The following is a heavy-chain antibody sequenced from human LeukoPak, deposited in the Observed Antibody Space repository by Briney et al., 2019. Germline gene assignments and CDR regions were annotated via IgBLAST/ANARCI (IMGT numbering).Heavy chain of an antibody. D-gene: IGHD1-26*01. V-gene: IGHV3-21*01. CDR3: ATGPMGHFDY. Sequence: GGSLRLSCAASGFTFSSYSMNWVRQAPGKGLEWVSSISSSSSSIYYADSVKGRFTISRDNAKNSLYLQMNSLRAEDTAVYYCATGPMGHFDYWGQGTLVTVSS. CDR2: ISSSSSSI. J-gene: IGHJ4*02. CDR1: GFTFSSYS.